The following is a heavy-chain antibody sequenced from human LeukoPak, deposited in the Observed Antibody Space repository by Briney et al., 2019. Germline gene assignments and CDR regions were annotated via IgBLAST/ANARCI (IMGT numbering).Heavy chain of an antibody. V-gene: IGHV3-33*08. CDR1: GFTFSSYG. D-gene: IGHD3-22*01. Sequence: PGGSLRLSCAASGFTFSSYGMHWVRQAPGKGLEWVAVIWYDGSNKYYADSVKGRFTISGDNSKNTLYLQMNSLRAEDTAVYYCAREGYDDSSGYYYQRKYYFDYWGQGTLVTVSS. CDR2: IWYDGSNK. CDR3: AREGYDDSSGYYYQRKYYFDY. J-gene: IGHJ4*02.